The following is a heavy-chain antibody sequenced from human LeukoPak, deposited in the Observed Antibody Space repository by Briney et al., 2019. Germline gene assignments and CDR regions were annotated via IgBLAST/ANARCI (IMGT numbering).Heavy chain of an antibody. V-gene: IGHV3-74*01. CDR3: ARDTQAARFDY. CDR2: INGDGSST. CDR1: GFSFSSHW. Sequence: GGSLRLSCAASGFSFSSHWMHWVRQAPGKGLAWVSRINGDGSSTTDADSVKGRFTISRDNAKNTLYLQMNSLRAEDTAVYYCARDTQAARFDYWGQGTLVTVSS. D-gene: IGHD2-15*01. J-gene: IGHJ4*02.